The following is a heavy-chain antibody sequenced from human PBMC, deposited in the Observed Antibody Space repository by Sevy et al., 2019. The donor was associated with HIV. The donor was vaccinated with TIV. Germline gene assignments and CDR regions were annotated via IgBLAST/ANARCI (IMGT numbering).Heavy chain of an antibody. J-gene: IGHJ4*02. Sequence: GGSLRLSCAASGFTFSNYWMSWVCQAPGKGPEWVAHINQDGSEKYYVDPVKGRFTVSRDNAKNSLYLQMNSLRDEDTAVYYCASAPYGSGSSYYFDYWGQGARVTVSS. D-gene: IGHD3-10*01. V-gene: IGHV3-7*01. CDR1: GFTFSNYW. CDR3: ASAPYGSGSSYYFDY. CDR2: INQDGSEK.